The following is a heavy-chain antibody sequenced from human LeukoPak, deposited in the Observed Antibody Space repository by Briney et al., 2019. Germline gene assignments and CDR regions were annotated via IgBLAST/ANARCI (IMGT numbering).Heavy chain of an antibody. D-gene: IGHD3-10*01. CDR3: ATDDYGTGVGGY. CDR2: INPNSGGT. Sequence: ASVKVSCMASGYTFTGYYMHWVRQAPGQGLEWMGWINPNSGGTNYAQKFQGRVTMTRDTSISTAYMELSRLRSDDTAVYYCATDDYGTGVGGYWGQGTLVTVSS. V-gene: IGHV1-2*02. CDR1: GYTFTGYY. J-gene: IGHJ4*02.